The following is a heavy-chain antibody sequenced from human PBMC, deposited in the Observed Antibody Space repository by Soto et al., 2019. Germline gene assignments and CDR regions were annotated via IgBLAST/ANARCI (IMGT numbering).Heavy chain of an antibody. V-gene: IGHV3-23*01. CDR2: ISGSGGST. CDR3: AKDRNWVLEWLLNYYYYGMDV. Sequence: PGGSLRLSCAASGFTFSSYAMSWVRQAPGKGLEWVSAISGSGGSTYYADSVKGRFTISRDNSKNTLYLQMNSLRAGDTAVYYCAKDRNWVLEWLLNYYYYGMDVWGQGTTVTVSS. J-gene: IGHJ6*02. CDR1: GFTFSSYA. D-gene: IGHD3-3*01.